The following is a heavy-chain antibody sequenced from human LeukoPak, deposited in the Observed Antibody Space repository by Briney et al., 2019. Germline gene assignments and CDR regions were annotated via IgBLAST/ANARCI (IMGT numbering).Heavy chain of an antibody. Sequence: GSLRLSCAASGFTFTNYAMSWVRQAPGKGLEWVSVISGSGGSTYYADSVKGRFTISRDNSKNTLYLQMNSLRAEDTAVYYCAKDRDIVVVSADNFDYWGQGTLVTVSS. J-gene: IGHJ4*02. CDR1: GFTFTNYA. CDR2: ISGSGGST. D-gene: IGHD2-2*01. CDR3: AKDRDIVVVSADNFDY. V-gene: IGHV3-23*01.